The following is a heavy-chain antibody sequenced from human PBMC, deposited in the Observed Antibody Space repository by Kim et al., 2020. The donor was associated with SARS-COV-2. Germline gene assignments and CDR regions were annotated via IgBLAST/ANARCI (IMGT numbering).Heavy chain of an antibody. CDR1: GGSFSGYY. J-gene: IGHJ4*02. CDR2: INHSGST. D-gene: IGHD3-22*01. CDR3: ARGTSVVLDY. Sequence: SETLSLTCAVYGGSFSGYYWSWIRQPPGKGLEWIGGINHSGSTNYNPSLKSRVTISVDTSKNQFSLKLSSVTAADTAVYYCARGTSVVLDYWGQGTLVTVSS. V-gene: IGHV4-34*01.